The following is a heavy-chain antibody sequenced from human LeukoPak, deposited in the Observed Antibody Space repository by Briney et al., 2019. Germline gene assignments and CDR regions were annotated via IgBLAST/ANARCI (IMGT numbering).Heavy chain of an antibody. CDR1: GFTFSSYW. CDR3: AREIFTFGGVIAKNDAFDI. V-gene: IGHV3-7*01. D-gene: IGHD3-16*02. Sequence: PGGSLRLSCAASGFTFSSYWMSWVRQAPGKGLEWVAYINQDGTEKYYVDSVKGRFTISRDNSKNTLYLQMNSLRAEDTAVYYCAREIFTFGGVIAKNDAFDIWGQGTMVTVSS. J-gene: IGHJ3*02. CDR2: INQDGTEK.